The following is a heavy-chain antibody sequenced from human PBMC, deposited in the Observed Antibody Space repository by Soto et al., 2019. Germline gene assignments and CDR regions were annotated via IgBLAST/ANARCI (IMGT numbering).Heavy chain of an antibody. CDR2: ISSSSSYI. CDR3: ARDYYDSSGYYDY. D-gene: IGHD3-22*01. V-gene: IGHV3-21*01. Sequence: PGGSLRLSCATSGFTFSSYSMNWVRQAPGKGLEWVSSISSSSSYIYYADSVKGRFTISRDNAKNSLYLQMNSLRAEDTAVYYCARDYYDSSGYYDYWGQGTLVTVSS. CDR1: GFTFSSYS. J-gene: IGHJ4*02.